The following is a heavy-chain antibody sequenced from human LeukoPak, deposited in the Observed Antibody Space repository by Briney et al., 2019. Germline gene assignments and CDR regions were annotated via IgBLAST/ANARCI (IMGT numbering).Heavy chain of an antibody. CDR2: ISFNGRNT. J-gene: IGHJ6*02. V-gene: IGHV3-23*01. Sequence: PGGSLRLSCAASGFNFADSAMSWVRQTPRKGLEWVSLISFNGRNTYYGDSVKGRFTISRDNSKDTLYLQMDSLRAEDTAVYYCAKVGSSMSFYYYYGMDVWGQGTTVTVSS. D-gene: IGHD6-13*01. CDR3: AKVGSSMSFYYYYGMDV. CDR1: GFNFADSA.